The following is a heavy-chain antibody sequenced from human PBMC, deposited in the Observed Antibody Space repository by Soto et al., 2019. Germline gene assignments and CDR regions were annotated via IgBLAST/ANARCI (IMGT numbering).Heavy chain of an antibody. CDR1: GGSFTSNNW. CDR3: ASRDPGTSVDY. J-gene: IGHJ4*02. CDR2: IYRTGST. D-gene: IGHD1-7*01. V-gene: IGHV4-4*02. Sequence: PSETLSLTCAVSGGSFTSNNWWTWVRQPPGQGLEWIGEIYRTGSTNYNPSLKSRVTISLDKSENQFSLKVTSLTAADTAVYYCASRDPGTSVDYWGQGTLVSVSS.